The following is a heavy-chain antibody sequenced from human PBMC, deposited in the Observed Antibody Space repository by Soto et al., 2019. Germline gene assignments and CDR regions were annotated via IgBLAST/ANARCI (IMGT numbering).Heavy chain of an antibody. CDR3: ARAFRIAAAIYYYMDV. V-gene: IGHV4-34*01. J-gene: IGHJ6*03. CDR2: INHSGST. CDR1: GGSFSGYY. Sequence: SETLSLTCAVYGGSFSGYYWSWIRQPPGKGLEWIGEINHSGSTNYNPSLKSRVTISVDTSKNQFSLKLSSVTAADTAVYYCARAFRIAAAIYYYMDVWGKGTTVTVSS. D-gene: IGHD6-13*01.